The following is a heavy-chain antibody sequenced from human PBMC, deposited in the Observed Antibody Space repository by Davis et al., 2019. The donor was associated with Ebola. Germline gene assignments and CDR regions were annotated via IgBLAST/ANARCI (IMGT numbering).Heavy chain of an antibody. CDR2: ISTDGSNK. Sequence: GESLKISCAASGFTFSSYGMHWVRQAPGKGLEWVAVISTDGSNKYYADSVKGRFTISRENSKNSIFLQLNSLRAEDTAVYYCAKQLGSGFMYDGMDVWGQGTTVTVSS. J-gene: IGHJ6*02. CDR3: AKQLGSGFMYDGMDV. CDR1: GFTFSSYG. V-gene: IGHV3-30*18. D-gene: IGHD3-3*01.